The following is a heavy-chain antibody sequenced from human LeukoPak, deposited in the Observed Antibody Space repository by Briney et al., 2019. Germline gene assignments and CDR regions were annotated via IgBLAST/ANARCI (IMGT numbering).Heavy chain of an antibody. V-gene: IGHV1-69*13. CDR1: GGTFSSYA. CDR3: ASTETMVTSGYYYGMDV. Sequence: SVKVSCKASGGTFSSYAISWVRQAPGQGLEWMGGIIPIFGTANYAQKFQGRVTITAGESTSTAYMELSSLRSEDTAVYYCASTETMVTSGYYYGMDVWGQGTMVTVSS. CDR2: IIPIFGTA. J-gene: IGHJ6*02. D-gene: IGHD3-10*01.